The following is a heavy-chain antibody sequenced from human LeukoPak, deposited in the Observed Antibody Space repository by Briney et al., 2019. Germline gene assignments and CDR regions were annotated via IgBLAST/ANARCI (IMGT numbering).Heavy chain of an antibody. CDR3: ARGGRNKYTSGHFAY. D-gene: IGHD1/OR15-1a*01. Sequence: SETLSLTCAVSGGSLSGFFWSWIRQPPGKGLEWIGEVNHSGASNYKPSLKSRVTISVDTSRTQLSLMLTSVTAADTALYYCARGGRNKYTSGHFAYWGQGILVTVSS. CDR2: VNHSGAS. CDR1: GGSLSGFF. J-gene: IGHJ4*02. V-gene: IGHV4-34*01.